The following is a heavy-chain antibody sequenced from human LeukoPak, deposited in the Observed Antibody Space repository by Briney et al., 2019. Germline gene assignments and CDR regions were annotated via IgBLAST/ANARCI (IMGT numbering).Heavy chain of an antibody. J-gene: IGHJ4*02. CDR3: ARISELRLGELSFDY. Sequence: SETLSLTCTVSGGSTSSSSYYWGWIRQPPGKGLEWIGSIYYSGSTYYNPSLKSRVTISVDTSKNQFSLKLSSVTAADTAVYYCARISELRLGELSFDYWGQGTLVTVSS. D-gene: IGHD3-16*02. CDR2: IYYSGST. CDR1: GGSTSSSSYY. V-gene: IGHV4-39*01.